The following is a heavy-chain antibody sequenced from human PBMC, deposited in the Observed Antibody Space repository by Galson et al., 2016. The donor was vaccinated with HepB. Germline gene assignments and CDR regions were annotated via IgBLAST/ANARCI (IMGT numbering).Heavy chain of an antibody. CDR2: IWHDGSKE. CDR1: GFTFSSYG. CDR3: ARDIGDCSSGTCYSDYLDY. J-gene: IGHJ4*02. V-gene: IGHV3-33*01. D-gene: IGHD2-15*01. Sequence: SLRLSCAASGFTFSSYGFHWVRQAPDKGLEWVAVIWHDGSKEYYADSVKGRFTFSRDDSKNTLYLQMNSLRAEDTAVYYCARDIGDCSSGTCYSDYLDYWGQGTLVTVSS.